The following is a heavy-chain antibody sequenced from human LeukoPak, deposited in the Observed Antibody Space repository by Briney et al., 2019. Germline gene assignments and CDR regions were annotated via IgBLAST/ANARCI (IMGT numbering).Heavy chain of an antibody. D-gene: IGHD3-10*01. CDR2: INYSGST. CDR3: ARYVVYGSGKYYFDY. V-gene: IGHV4-39*01. CDR1: GGSIRSTAYY. J-gene: IGHJ4*02. Sequence: SETLSLTCTVSGGSIRSTAYYWSWIRQPPGKGLEWIASINYSGSTYYNPSLKSRVTISVDTSENQFSLKLSSVTAADTAVYYCARYVVYGSGKYYFDYWGQGTLVTVSS.